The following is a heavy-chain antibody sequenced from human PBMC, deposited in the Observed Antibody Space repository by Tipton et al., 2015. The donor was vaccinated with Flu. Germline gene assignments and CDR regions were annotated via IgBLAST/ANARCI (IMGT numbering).Heavy chain of an antibody. J-gene: IGHJ3*02. CDR1: GFTFSSYD. Sequence: GSLRLSCAASGFTFSSYDMHWVRQPTGKGLEWVSAIGTAGDTYYPGSVKGRFTVSRENAKNSVYLQMNSLKAGDTAVYYCARLSAALDAFDIWGQGTMVTVSS. D-gene: IGHD6-13*01. CDR3: ARLSAALDAFDI. V-gene: IGHV3-13*01. CDR2: IGTAGDT.